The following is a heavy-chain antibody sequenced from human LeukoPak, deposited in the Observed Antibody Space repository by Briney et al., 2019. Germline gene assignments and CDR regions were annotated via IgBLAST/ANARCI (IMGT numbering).Heavy chain of an antibody. V-gene: IGHV1-8*03. J-gene: IGHJ4*02. CDR2: MNPNSGNT. CDR3: ARGAWRSYSSSWYTFDY. CDR1: GYTFTSYD. D-gene: IGHD6-13*01. Sequence: ASVKVSCKASGYTFTSYDINWVRQATGQGLEWMGWMNPNSGNTGYAQKFQGRATITRNTSMSTAYMELSSLRSEDTAVYYCARGAWRSYSSSWYTFDYWGQGTLVTVSS.